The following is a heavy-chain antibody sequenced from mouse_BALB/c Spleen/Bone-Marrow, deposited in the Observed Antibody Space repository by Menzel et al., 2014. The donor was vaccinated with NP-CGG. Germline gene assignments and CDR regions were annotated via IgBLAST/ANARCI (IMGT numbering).Heavy chain of an antibody. CDR3: AREPHYYAMDY. Sequence: VMLAESGPGLVAPSQSLSITCTVSGFSLTGYGVNWVRQPPGKGLEWLGMIWGDGSTDYNSALKSRLSISKDNSKSQVFLKMNSLQTDDTARYYCAREPHYYAMDYWGQGTSVTVSS. V-gene: IGHV2-6-7*01. J-gene: IGHJ4*01. CDR1: GFSLTGYG. CDR2: IWGDGST.